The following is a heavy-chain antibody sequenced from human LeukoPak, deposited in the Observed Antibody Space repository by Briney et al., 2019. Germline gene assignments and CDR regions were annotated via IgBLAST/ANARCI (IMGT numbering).Heavy chain of an antibody. CDR1: GGTFSSYA. V-gene: IGHV1-69*04. CDR3: AREGCSGGSCPFDY. D-gene: IGHD2-15*01. J-gene: IGHJ4*02. CDR2: IIPILGIA. Sequence: SVKVSCKASGGTFSSYAINWVRQAPGQGLEWMGRIIPILGIANYAQKFQGRVTITADKSTSTAYMELSSLRSEDTAVYYCAREGCSGGSCPFDYWGQGTLVTVSS.